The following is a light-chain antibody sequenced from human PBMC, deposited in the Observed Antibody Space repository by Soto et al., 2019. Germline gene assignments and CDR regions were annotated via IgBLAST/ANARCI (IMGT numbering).Light chain of an antibody. Sequence: ILLTQSPGTLSLSPGERATLSCRASQSVSSSYLAWYQQKPGQAPRLLIYGASSRATGIPDRFSGSGSGTDFTLTISRLEPEDFAVYYCQQDDSSPRTFGQGTKVDIK. J-gene: IGKJ1*01. V-gene: IGKV3-20*01. CDR3: QQDDSSPRT. CDR2: GAS. CDR1: QSVSSSY.